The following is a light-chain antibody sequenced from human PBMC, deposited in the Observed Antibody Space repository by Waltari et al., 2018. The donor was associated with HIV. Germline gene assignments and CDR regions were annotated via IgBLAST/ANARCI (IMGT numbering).Light chain of an antibody. CDR3: AAWDDSLNVYL. Sequence: QSELTQPASVSGTPGQTVTFSCSGGRSNIGSNTVNWYRQFPGAAPKLLISSNNHRPSGVPDRFSGSKSGTSASLAISGLQSGDEADYYCAAWDDSLNVYLFGPGTKATVL. J-gene: IGLJ1*01. CDR1: RSNIGSNT. CDR2: SNN. V-gene: IGLV1-44*01.